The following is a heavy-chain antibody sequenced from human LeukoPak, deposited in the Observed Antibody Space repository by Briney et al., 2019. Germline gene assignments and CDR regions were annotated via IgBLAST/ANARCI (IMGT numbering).Heavy chain of an antibody. CDR2: INHSGST. CDR1: GGSISSSSYY. J-gene: IGHJ4*02. V-gene: IGHV4-39*07. Sequence: PSETLSLTCTVSGGSISSSSYYWGWIRQPPGKGLEWIGEINHSGSTNYNPSLKSRVTISVDTSKNQFSLKLTSVTPADTAVYYCARDPDGYKFFDYWSRGRPVTVSS. D-gene: IGHD5-24*01. CDR3: ARDPDGYKFFDY.